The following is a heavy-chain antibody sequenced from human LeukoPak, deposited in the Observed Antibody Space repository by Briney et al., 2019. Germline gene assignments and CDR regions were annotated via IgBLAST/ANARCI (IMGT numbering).Heavy chain of an antibody. V-gene: IGHV1-69*13. CDR3: ARGGISDYDILTGPNRFDP. D-gene: IGHD3-9*01. CDR1: GGTFSSYA. Sequence: ASVKVSCKASGGTFSSYAISWVRQAPGQGLEWMGGIIPIFGTANYAQKFQGRVTITADESTSTAYMELSSLRSEDTAVYYCARGGISDYDILTGPNRFDPWGQGTLVTVSS. CDR2: IIPIFGTA. J-gene: IGHJ5*02.